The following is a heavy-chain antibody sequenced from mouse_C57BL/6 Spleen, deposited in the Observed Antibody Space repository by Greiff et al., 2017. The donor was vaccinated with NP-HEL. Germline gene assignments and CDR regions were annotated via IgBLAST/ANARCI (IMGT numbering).Heavy chain of an antibody. CDR2: IYPGDGDT. CDR1: GYAFSSYW. Sequence: QVQLQQSGAELVKPGASVKISCKASGYAFSSYWMNWVKQRPGKGLEWIGQIYPGDGDTNYNGQVKGKATLTADKSSSPAYMQLSSLTSEDSAVYFCARPLYDYDGDAFAYWGQGTLVTVSA. J-gene: IGHJ3*01. V-gene: IGHV1-80*01. D-gene: IGHD2-4*01. CDR3: ARPLYDYDGDAFAY.